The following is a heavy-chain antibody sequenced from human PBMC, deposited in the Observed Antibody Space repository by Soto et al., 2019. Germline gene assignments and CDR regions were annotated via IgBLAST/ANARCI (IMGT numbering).Heavy chain of an antibody. V-gene: IGHV3-48*02. CDR2: ISSSSSTI. D-gene: IGHD1-1*01. CDR3: ARDGLILEPQYNWFDP. J-gene: IGHJ5*02. CDR1: GFTFSSYS. Sequence: GGSLRLSCAASGFTFSSYSMNWVRQAPGKGLEWVSYISSSSSTIYYADSVKGRFTISRDNAKNSLYLQMNSLRDEDTAVYYCARDGLILEPQYNWFDPWGQGTLVTVSS.